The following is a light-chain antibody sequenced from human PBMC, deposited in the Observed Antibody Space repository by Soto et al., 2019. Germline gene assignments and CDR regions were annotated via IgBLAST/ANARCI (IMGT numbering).Light chain of an antibody. Sequence: EVFLTQFXGTLSXXPXXXXTLXXRSSQSVSSSYLAWYQQKPGQAPRLLIYGASSGATGIPDRFSGSGSGTDFTLTISRLEPEDFAVYYCHQYGSSPHTFGQGTRLEI. CDR1: QSVSSSY. V-gene: IGKV3-20*01. CDR2: GAS. J-gene: IGKJ5*01. CDR3: HQYGSSPHT.